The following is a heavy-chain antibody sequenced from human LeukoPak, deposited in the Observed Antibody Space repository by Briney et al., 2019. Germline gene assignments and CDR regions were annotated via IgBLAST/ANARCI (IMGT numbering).Heavy chain of an antibody. Sequence: PSETLSLTCTVSGGSISSYYWSWIRQPPGKGLEWIGYIYYSGSTNYNPSLKSRVTISVDTSKNQFSLKLSSVTAADTAVYHCARRHSGYETDAFDIWGQGTMVTVSS. CDR3: ARRHSGYETDAFDI. V-gene: IGHV4-59*01. CDR2: IYYSGST. D-gene: IGHD5-12*01. J-gene: IGHJ3*02. CDR1: GGSISSYY.